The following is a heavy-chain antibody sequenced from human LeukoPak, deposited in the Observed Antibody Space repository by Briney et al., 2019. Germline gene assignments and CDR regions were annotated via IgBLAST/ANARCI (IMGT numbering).Heavy chain of an antibody. V-gene: IGHV4-39*07. CDR3: ARAAFGFDP. CDR1: GGSISSGGYY. CDR2: INHSGST. J-gene: IGHJ5*02. Sequence: KTSETLSLTCTVSGGSISSGGYYWSWIRQPPGKGLEWIGEINHSGSTNYNPSLKSRVTISVDTSKNQFSLKLSSVTAADTAVYYCARAAFGFDPWGQGTLVTVSS.